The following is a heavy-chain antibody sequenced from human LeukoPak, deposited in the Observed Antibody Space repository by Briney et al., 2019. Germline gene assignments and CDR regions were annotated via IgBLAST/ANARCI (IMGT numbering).Heavy chain of an antibody. J-gene: IGHJ6*04. CDR1: GFTFSSYR. V-gene: IGHV3-48*04. Sequence: GGSLRLSCAASGFTFSSYRMNWVRQAPGKGLEWVSYISSSGSTIYYTISRDNAKNSLYLQMNSLRAEDTAVYYCAELGITMIGGVWGKGTTVTISS. CDR2: ISSSGSTI. D-gene: IGHD3-10*02. CDR3: AELGITMIGGV.